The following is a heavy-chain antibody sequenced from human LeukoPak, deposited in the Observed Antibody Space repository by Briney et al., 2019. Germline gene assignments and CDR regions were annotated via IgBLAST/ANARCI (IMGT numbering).Heavy chain of an antibody. CDR2: ISGSGYTI. Sequence: GGSLRLSCAASGFTFSISEMNWVREAPGEGLEWVSYISGSGYTIFYADSVKRRFSISRDNAKNSLFLQMNSLRAEDTAVYYCARDGSAWFDYWGQGALVTVSS. V-gene: IGHV3-48*03. CDR1: GFTFSISE. D-gene: IGHD6-19*01. J-gene: IGHJ5*01. CDR3: ARDGSAWFDY.